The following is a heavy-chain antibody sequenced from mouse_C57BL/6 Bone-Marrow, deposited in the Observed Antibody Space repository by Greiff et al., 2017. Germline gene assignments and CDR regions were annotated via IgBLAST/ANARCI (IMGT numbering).Heavy chain of an antibody. Sequence: DVQLVESGGGLVQPKGSLKLSCAASGFSFNTYAMNWVRQAPGKGLEWVARIRSKSNNYATYYADSVKDRFTISRDDSESMLYLQMNNLKTEDTAMYYCVRHKLPYYYAMDYWGQGTSDTVSS. CDR2: IRSKSNNYAT. CDR3: VRHKLPYYYAMDY. CDR1: GFSFNTYA. V-gene: IGHV10-1*01. J-gene: IGHJ4*01. D-gene: IGHD5-5*01.